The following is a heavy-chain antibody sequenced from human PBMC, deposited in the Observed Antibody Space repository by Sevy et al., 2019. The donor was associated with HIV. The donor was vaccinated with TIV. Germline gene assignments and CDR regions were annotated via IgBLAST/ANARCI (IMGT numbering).Heavy chain of an antibody. Sequence: GGSLRLSCAASGFTFSSYAMSWVRQAPGKGLEWVSAISGSGGSTYYADSVKGRFTISRDNSKNTLYLQMNSLRAEDTAVYYCAKCLVFTTWVYGDAFDIWGQGTMVTVSS. CDR3: AKCLVFTTWVYGDAFDI. CDR1: GFTFSSYA. CDR2: ISGSGGST. D-gene: IGHD2-8*01. J-gene: IGHJ3*02. V-gene: IGHV3-23*01.